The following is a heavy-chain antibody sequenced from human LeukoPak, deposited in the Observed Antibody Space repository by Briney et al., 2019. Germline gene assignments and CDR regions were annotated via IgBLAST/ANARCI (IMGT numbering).Heavy chain of an antibody. D-gene: IGHD6-13*01. CDR1: GYTFTNYA. CDR2: IKADNGNT. V-gene: IGHV1-3*01. CDR3: ARAGYSSRWPFDY. Sequence: ASVKVSCKASGYTFTNYAMHWVRQAPGQRIEWMGWIKADNGNTKYSQKFEGRVTITRDTSASTADMELSSLRSEDTAIYYCARAGYSSRWPFDYWGQGTLLTVSS. J-gene: IGHJ4*02.